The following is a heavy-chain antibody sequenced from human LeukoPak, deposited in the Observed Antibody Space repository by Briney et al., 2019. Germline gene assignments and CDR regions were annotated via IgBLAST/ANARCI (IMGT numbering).Heavy chain of an antibody. CDR2: ISGSGGST. V-gene: IGHV3-23*01. J-gene: IGHJ3*02. D-gene: IGHD3-10*01. CDR1: GFTFSSYG. Sequence: PGGSLRLSCAASGFTFSSYGMSWVRQAPGKGLEWVSTISGSGGSTYYADSVKGRFTISRDNSKNTLYLQMNSLRAEDTAVYYCARERWFGGDREGAFDIWGQGTMVTVSS. CDR3: ARERWFGGDREGAFDI.